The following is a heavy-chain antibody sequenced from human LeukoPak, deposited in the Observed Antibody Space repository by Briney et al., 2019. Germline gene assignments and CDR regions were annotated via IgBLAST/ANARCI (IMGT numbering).Heavy chain of an antibody. CDR1: GFTFSSYA. D-gene: IGHD3-10*01. CDR2: ISYDGSNK. Sequence: GGSLRLSCAASGFTFSSYAIHWVRQAPGKGLEWVAIISYDGSNKYYADSVKGRFTISRDNSKNTLYMQMNSLRAEDTAVYYCARVRGSPYYYMDVWGEGTTVTVSS. CDR3: ARVRGSPYYYMDV. J-gene: IGHJ6*03. V-gene: IGHV3-30*01.